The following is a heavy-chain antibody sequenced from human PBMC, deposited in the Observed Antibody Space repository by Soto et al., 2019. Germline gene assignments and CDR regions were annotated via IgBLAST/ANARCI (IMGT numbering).Heavy chain of an antibody. CDR2: ISGSGGST. CDR1: GFTFSSYA. CDR3: ARSVGIVVVPAAIDYHGMDV. J-gene: IGHJ6*02. D-gene: IGHD2-2*03. V-gene: IGHV3-23*01. Sequence: EVQLLESGGGLVQPGGSLRLSCAASGFTFSSYAMSWVRQAPGTGLEWVSAISGSGGSTYYADSVKGRFSISRDNAKISPYMQMYCLRAEDTAVYYCARSVGIVVVPAAIDYHGMDVWGQGTTVTVSS.